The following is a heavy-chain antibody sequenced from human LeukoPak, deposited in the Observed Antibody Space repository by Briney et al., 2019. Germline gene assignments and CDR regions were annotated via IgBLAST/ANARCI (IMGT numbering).Heavy chain of an antibody. CDR1: GGTFSSYA. V-gene: IGHV1-69*05. CDR3: ARGWVKAMVTLGMDV. CDR2: IIPIFGTA. D-gene: IGHD5-18*01. J-gene: IGHJ6*04. Sequence: ASVKVSCKASGGTFSSYAISWVRQAPGQGLEWMGRIIPIFGTANYAQKFQGRVTITTDESTSTAYMELSSLRSEDTAVYYCARGWVKAMVTLGMDVWGKGTTVTVSS.